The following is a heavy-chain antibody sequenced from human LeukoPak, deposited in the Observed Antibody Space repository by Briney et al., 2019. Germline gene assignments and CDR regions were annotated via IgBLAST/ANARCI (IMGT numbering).Heavy chain of an antibody. V-gene: IGHV4-30-4*07. CDR1: GASISSAGYS. J-gene: IGHJ4*02. D-gene: IGHD3-10*01. CDR3: ARDPYDSGI. Sequence: SQTLSPTGDVAGASISSAGYSWSWVRQPPGKGLEWIGYIYSSGRSYYNPSLQSRVTISIATSKNELSLKVTSVTAADTAVYYCARDPYDSGIWGQGTLVTVSS. CDR2: IYSSGRS.